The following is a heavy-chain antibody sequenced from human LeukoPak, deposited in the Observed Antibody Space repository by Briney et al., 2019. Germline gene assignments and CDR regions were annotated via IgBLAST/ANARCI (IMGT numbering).Heavy chain of an antibody. CDR1: GGTFSSYA. D-gene: IGHD3-10*01. CDR2: IIPIFGTA. J-gene: IGHJ5*02. CDR3: VRDGEGVAISVNFWFDP. V-gene: IGHV1-69*13. Sequence: GASVKVSCKASGGTFSSYAISWVRQAPGQGLEWMGGIIPIFGTANYAQKFQGRVTITADESTSTAYMELSSLRSEDTAIYYCVRDGEGVAISVNFWFDPWGQRTLVTVSS.